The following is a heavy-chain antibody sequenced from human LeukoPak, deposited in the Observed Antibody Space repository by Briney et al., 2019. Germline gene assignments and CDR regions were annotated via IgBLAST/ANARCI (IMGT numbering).Heavy chain of an antibody. CDR2: IYTSGST. CDR1: GGSISSGSYY. D-gene: IGHD6-13*01. CDR3: ARGPGSSWYGNYFDY. Sequence: SQTLSLTCTVSGGSISSGSYYWSWIRQPAGKGLEWIGRIYTSGSTYYNPSLKSRVTISVDTSKNQFSLKLSSVTAADTAVYYCARGPGSSWYGNYFDYWGQGTLVTVSS. V-gene: IGHV4-61*02. J-gene: IGHJ4*02.